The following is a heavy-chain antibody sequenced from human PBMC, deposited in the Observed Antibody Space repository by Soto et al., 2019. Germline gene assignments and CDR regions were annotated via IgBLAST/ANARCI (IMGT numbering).Heavy chain of an antibody. Sequence: QVQLVQSGAEVKKPGSSVKLSCKASGGTFSSYAISWVRQAPGQGLEWMGGIIPIFGTANYAQKFQGRVTITADKSTSTAYRELSSLRSEDTAVYYCASCGKYGSGSYPPYYFDHWGQGTLVTVSS. D-gene: IGHD3-10*01. CDR2: IIPIFGTA. V-gene: IGHV1-69*06. CDR1: GGTFSSYA. J-gene: IGHJ4*02. CDR3: ASCGKYGSGSYPPYYFDH.